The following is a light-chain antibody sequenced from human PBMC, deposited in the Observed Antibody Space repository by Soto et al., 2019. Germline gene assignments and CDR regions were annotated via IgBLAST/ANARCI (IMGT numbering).Light chain of an antibody. CDR2: DVS. Sequence: QSALTQPRSVSGSPGQSIIISCTGTSSDVGGYNYVSWYQQHPGKAPKLMIYDVSNRPSGVSNRFSGSKSGNTASLTISGLQAEDEADYYCSSYTSSSTLEVFGTGTKVTVL. CDR3: SSYTSSSTLEV. J-gene: IGLJ1*01. V-gene: IGLV2-14*01. CDR1: SSDVGGYNY.